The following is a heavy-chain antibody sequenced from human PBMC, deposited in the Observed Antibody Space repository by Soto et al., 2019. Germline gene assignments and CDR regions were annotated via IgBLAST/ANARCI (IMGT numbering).Heavy chain of an antibody. CDR3: ARVPDR. CDR1: GCTISSRGYS. CDR2: IYHSGST. D-gene: IGHD2-2*01. J-gene: IGHJ5*02. V-gene: IGHV4-30-2*01. Sequence: SQTQPLTCAVSGCTISSRGYSWSWIRQPPGKVLEWIGYIYHSGSTSYNPSLKRRVTKSVDRSKNQFSLKLSSVTAADTAVYYCARVPDRWGQGTLVTVSS.